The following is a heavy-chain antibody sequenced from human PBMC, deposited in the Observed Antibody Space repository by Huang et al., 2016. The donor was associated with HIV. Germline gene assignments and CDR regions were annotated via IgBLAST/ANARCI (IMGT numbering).Heavy chain of an antibody. CDR1: GGSVSGHY. J-gene: IGHJ3*02. D-gene: IGHD5-12*01. V-gene: IGHV4-34*01. CDR3: ARGGMGRWLQWKTFDI. Sequence: QVQLQQWGAGLLKPSETLSLTCAVYGGSVSGHYWTWIRQPPGKGLEWIGEINHSGSTNYNPALKSRVTISVDTSKNQFSLQLTSVTAADSAVYYCARGGMGRWLQWKTFDIWGQGTMVTVSS. CDR2: INHSGST.